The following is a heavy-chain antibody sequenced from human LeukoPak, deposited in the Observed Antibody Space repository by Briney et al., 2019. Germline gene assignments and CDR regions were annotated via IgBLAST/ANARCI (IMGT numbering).Heavy chain of an antibody. Sequence: GESLKISCKGSGYSFTNYWIGWVRQMPGKGLGWMGIIYPGDSDTRYSPSFQGQVTISADKSISTAYLQWRSLKASDTAMYYCARSMDSSSYYSYYFDYWGQGTLVTVSS. V-gene: IGHV5-51*01. CDR2: IYPGDSDT. D-gene: IGHD3-22*01. J-gene: IGHJ4*02. CDR1: GYSFTNYW. CDR3: ARSMDSSSYYSYYFDY.